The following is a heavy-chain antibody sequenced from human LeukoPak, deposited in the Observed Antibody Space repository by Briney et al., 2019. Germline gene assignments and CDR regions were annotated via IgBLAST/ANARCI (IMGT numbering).Heavy chain of an antibody. CDR1: GFTFSSCG. V-gene: IGHV3-33*08. Sequence: GGSLRLSCATSGFTFSSCGMHWVRQAPGKGLEWVAVIWYDGSNKYYADSVKGRFTISRDNSKNTLYLQMNSLRAEDTAVYYCARDGDCSSTSCYHYYGMDVWGQGTTVTVSS. CDR3: ARDGDCSSTSCYHYYGMDV. J-gene: IGHJ6*02. D-gene: IGHD2-2*01. CDR2: IWYDGSNK.